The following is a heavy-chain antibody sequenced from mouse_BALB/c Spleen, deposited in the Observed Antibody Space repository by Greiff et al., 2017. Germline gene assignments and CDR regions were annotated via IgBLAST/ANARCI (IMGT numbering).Heavy chain of an antibody. Sequence: EVHLVESGGGLVKPGGSLKLSCAASGFTFSSYGMSWVRQTPDKRLEWVATISSGGSYTYYPDSVKGRFTISRDNAKNTLYLQMSSLKSEDTAMYYCARHRAITTVVATLYAMDYWGQGTSVTVSS. D-gene: IGHD1-1*01. V-gene: IGHV5-6*01. CDR3: ARHRAITTVVATLYAMDY. CDR1: GFTFSSYG. J-gene: IGHJ4*01. CDR2: ISSGGSYT.